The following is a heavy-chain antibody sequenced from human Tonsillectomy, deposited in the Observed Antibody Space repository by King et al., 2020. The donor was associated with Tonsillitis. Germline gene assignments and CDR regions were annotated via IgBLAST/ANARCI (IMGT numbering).Heavy chain of an antibody. Sequence: QLQESGPGLVKPSQTLSLTCAVSGGSISSGGYSWSWIRQPPGKGLEWFGYIYYSGSTYYNPSLKSRVTISVDTSKNQFSLKLSSVTAADTAVYYCASEYDYGDYRAFDIWGQGTMVTVSS. CDR2: IYYSGST. J-gene: IGHJ3*02. V-gene: IGHV4-30-4*07. CDR1: GGSISSGGYS. D-gene: IGHD4-17*01. CDR3: ASEYDYGDYRAFDI.